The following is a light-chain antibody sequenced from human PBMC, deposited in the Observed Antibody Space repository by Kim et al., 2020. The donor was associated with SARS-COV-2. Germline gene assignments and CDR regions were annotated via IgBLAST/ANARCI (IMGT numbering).Light chain of an antibody. V-gene: IGLV3-21*04. J-gene: IGLJ1*01. Sequence: SYELTQPPSVSVAPGKTARITCGGNNIGSKSVHWYQQKPGQAPVLVIYYDSDRPSGIPERFSGSNSGNTATLTISAVEAGDEADYYCQVWDSSTDHIFG. CDR1: NIGSKS. CDR3: QVWDSSTDHI. CDR2: YDS.